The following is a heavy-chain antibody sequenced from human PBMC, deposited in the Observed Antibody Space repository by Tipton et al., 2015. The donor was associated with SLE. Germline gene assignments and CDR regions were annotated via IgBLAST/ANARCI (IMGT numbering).Heavy chain of an antibody. CDR1: GDSVTSSSYY. CDR3: ARDVQESTVTTTFDI. D-gene: IGHD4-17*01. Sequence: TLSLTCTVSGDSVTSSSYYWGWIRQPPGKGLEWIGSIYHSGYTYYNPSLKSRVTLSVDTSNNQFSLKLNSVTAADTAVYYCARDVQESTVTTTFDIWGQGTMVTVS. J-gene: IGHJ3*02. CDR2: IYHSGYT. V-gene: IGHV4-39*07.